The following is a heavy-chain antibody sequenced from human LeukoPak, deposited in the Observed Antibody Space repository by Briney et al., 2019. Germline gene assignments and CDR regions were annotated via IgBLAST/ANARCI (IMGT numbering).Heavy chain of an antibody. CDR2: ISGSSGTT. J-gene: IGHJ4*02. CDR3: AKDGRRDDYGDTYYFDY. Sequence: PGGSLTLSFAASAFLFSSYAVSGIRQAPGKGLEWVSSISGSSGTTHYADSVKGRFTISRDNSKNPLYLQIDSLGAEDTAVYYCAKDGRRDDYGDTYYFDYWGQGTLVTVSS. D-gene: IGHD4-17*01. CDR1: AFLFSSYA. V-gene: IGHV3-23*01.